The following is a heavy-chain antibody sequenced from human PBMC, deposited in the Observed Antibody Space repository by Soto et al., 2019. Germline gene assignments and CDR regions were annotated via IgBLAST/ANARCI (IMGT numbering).Heavy chain of an antibody. CDR3: ARRGPSSSGYYAQPTYYFDY. Sequence: QVQLVQSGAEVKKPGSSVKVSCKASGGTFSSYAISWVRQAPGQGLEWMGGIIPIFGTANYAQKFQGRVTITADESTSTAYMELSSLRSEDTAVYYCARRGPSSSGYYAQPTYYFDYWGQGTLVTVSS. V-gene: IGHV1-69*12. CDR2: IIPIFGTA. CDR1: GGTFSSYA. D-gene: IGHD3-22*01. J-gene: IGHJ4*02.